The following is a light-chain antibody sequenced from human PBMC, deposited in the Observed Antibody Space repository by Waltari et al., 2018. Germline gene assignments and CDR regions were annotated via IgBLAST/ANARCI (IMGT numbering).Light chain of an antibody. Sequence: SALTQPASVSESPGPSITISCPGPSSDVGAYNYASWYQQHPGKAPKLMIYDVSNRPSGVSNRFSGSKSGNTASLTISGLQAEDEADYYCSSYISSSTLELFGGGTSLTVL. CDR2: DVS. V-gene: IGLV2-14*03. CDR1: SSDVGAYNY. J-gene: IGLJ2*01. CDR3: SSYISSSTLEL.